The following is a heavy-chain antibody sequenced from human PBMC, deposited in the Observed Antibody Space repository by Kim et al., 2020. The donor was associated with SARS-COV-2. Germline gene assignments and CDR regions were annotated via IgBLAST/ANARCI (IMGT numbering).Heavy chain of an antibody. CDR2: IGTAGDT. J-gene: IGHJ4*02. Sequence: GGSLRLSCAASGFTFSSYDMHWVRQATGKGLEWVSAIGTAGDTYYPGSVKGRFTISRENAKNSLYLQMNSLRAGDTAVYYCARGHYGSGSYPLDYWGQGTLVTVSS. V-gene: IGHV3-13*01. D-gene: IGHD3-10*01. CDR3: ARGHYGSGSYPLDY. CDR1: GFTFSSYD.